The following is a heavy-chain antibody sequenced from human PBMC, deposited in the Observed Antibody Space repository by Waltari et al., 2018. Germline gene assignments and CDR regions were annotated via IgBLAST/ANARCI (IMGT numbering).Heavy chain of an antibody. CDR1: GGAISSSIYY. J-gene: IGHJ4*02. D-gene: IGHD6-6*01. V-gene: IGHV4-39*07. CDR3: ARDPAPSDYFDS. Sequence: QLQLQESGPGLVRPSETLSLTCTVSGGAISSSIYYWDWIRQPPGKGLEWIGNIYYSDYTYFNPSLKSRVTISSDTSRNQFSLKLTSVTAADTAVYYCARDPAPSDYFDSWGQGTLVTVSS. CDR2: IYYSDYT.